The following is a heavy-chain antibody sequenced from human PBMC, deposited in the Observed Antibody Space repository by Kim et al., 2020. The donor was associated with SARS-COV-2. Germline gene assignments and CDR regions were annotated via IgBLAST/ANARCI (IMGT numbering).Heavy chain of an antibody. CDR2: IYYSGST. Sequence: SETLSLTCTVSGGSISSYYWSWIRQPPGKGLEWIGYIYYSGSTNYNPSLKSRVTISVDTSKNQFSLKLSSVTAADTAVYYCARAASTYYYYYYMDVWGKGTTVTVSS. CDR1: GGSISSYY. D-gene: IGHD2-15*01. CDR3: ARAASTYYYYYYMDV. J-gene: IGHJ6*03. V-gene: IGHV4-59*01.